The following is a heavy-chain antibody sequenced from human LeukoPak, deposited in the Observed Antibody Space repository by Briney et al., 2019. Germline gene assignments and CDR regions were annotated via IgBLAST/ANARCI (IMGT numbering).Heavy chain of an antibody. D-gene: IGHD4-23*01. CDR2: FDPEDGET. V-gene: IGHV1-24*01. CDR1: GYTLTELS. CDR3: ATLRVRWSSDAFDI. J-gene: IGHJ3*02. Sequence: GASVKVSCKVSGYTLTELSMHWVRQAPGKGLEWMGGFDPEDGETIYAQKFQGRVTMTEDTSTDTAYMELSSLRSEDTAVYYCATLRVRWSSDAFDIWGQGTMVIVSS.